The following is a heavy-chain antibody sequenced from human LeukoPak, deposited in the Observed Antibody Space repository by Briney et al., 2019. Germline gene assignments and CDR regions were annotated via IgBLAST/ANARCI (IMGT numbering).Heavy chain of an antibody. CDR2: IYYSGST. CDR3: ARDHGDRYYYYGMDV. Sequence: SQTLSLTCTVSGGSISSGGYYWSWIRQPPGKGLEWIGYIYYSGSTNYNPSLKSRVTISVDTSKNQFSLKLSSVTAADTAVYYCARDHGDRYYYYGMDVWGQGTTVTVSS. D-gene: IGHD4-17*01. J-gene: IGHJ6*02. V-gene: IGHV4-61*08. CDR1: GGSISSGGYY.